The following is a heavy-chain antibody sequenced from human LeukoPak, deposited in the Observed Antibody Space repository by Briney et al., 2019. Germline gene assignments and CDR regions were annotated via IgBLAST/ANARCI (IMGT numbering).Heavy chain of an antibody. D-gene: IGHD6-6*01. CDR2: INHGGSET. CDR3: ARLIGDRTIYDY. CDR1: GFTFNKYW. Sequence: GGSLRLSCAASGFTFNKYWLTWLRQAPGKGLEGVASINHGGSETYYVESVKGRFTISRDNAMISFFLQMNGLRAEDKAVYYCARLIGDRTIYDYWGQGTLVAVSS. V-gene: IGHV3-7*01. J-gene: IGHJ4*02.